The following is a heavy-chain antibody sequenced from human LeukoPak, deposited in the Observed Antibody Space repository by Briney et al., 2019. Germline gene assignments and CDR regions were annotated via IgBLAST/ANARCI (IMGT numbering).Heavy chain of an antibody. CDR1: GFTFDDYA. CDR2: ISWNSGSI. Sequence: GRSLRLSCAASGFTFDDYAMHWVRQAPGKGLEWVSGISWNSGSIGYADSVKGRLTISRDNAKNSLYLQMNSLRAEDTAMYYCTTSYGTKRYFFDNWGQGTLVAVSS. D-gene: IGHD3-9*01. CDR3: TTSYGTKRYFFDN. J-gene: IGHJ4*02. V-gene: IGHV3-9*01.